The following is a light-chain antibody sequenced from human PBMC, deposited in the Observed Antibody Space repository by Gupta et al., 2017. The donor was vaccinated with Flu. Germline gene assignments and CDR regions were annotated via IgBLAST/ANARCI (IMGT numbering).Light chain of an antibody. V-gene: IGKV1-33*01. Sequence: ITCQASQDISNYLNWDQQKPGKAPKLLIYDASNLETGVPSRFSGSGSGTDFTFTISSLQPEDIATYYCQRYDNLHRLTFGGGTKVEIK. CDR3: QRYDNLHRLT. CDR1: QDISNY. J-gene: IGKJ4*01. CDR2: DAS.